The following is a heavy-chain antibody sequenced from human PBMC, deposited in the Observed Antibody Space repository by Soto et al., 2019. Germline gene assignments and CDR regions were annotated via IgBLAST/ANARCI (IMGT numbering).Heavy chain of an antibody. D-gene: IGHD3-22*01. CDR2: IIPIFGTA. J-gene: IGHJ3*02. V-gene: IGHV1-69*13. CDR3: ALRVYYDSSGYYAAPGAFDI. CDR1: GGTFSSYA. Sequence: SVKVSCKASGGTFSSYAISWVRQAPGQGLEWMGGIIPIFGTANYAQKFQGRVTITADESTSTAYMELSSLRSEDTAVYYCALRVYYDSSGYYAAPGAFDIWGQGTMVTVSS.